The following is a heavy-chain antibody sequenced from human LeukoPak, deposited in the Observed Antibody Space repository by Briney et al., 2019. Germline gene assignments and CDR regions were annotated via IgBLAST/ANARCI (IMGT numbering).Heavy chain of an antibody. CDR2: INHSGST. J-gene: IGHJ5*02. V-gene: IGHV4-34*01. Sequence: SETLSLTCAVYGGSFSGYYWSWIRQPPGKGLGWIGEINHSGSTNYNPSLKSRVTISVDTSKSQFSLKLSSVTAADTAVYYCARPAIAVAGTSWFDPWGQGTLLTVSS. CDR3: ARPAIAVAGTSWFDP. CDR1: GGSFSGYY. D-gene: IGHD6-19*01.